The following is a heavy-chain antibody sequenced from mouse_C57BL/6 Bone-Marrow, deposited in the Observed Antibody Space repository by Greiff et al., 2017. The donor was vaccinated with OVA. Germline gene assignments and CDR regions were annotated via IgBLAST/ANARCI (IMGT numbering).Heavy chain of an antibody. V-gene: IGHV1-64*01. D-gene: IGHD1-1*02. CDR3: ARSEGDLRWCD. J-gene: IGHJ2*01. CDR1: GYTFTSYW. CDR2: IHPNSGST. Sequence: QVQLQQPGAELVKPGASVTLSCKASGYTFTSYWMHWVKQTPGQGLEWIGVIHPNSGSTNYNEKFKSKATLTVDKSSSTAYMQLSSLTSEDSAVYDCARSEGDLRWCDWGKGTTLTVSS.